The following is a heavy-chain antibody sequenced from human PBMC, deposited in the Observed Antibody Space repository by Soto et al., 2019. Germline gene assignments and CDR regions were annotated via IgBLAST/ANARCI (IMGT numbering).Heavy chain of an antibody. CDR2: IGTAGDT. J-gene: IGHJ6*02. Sequence: GGSLRLSCAASGFTFSSYDMHWVRQATGKGLEWVSAIGTAGDTYYPGSVKGRFTISRENAKNSLYLQMNSLRAEDTAVYYCARAVGYSSGWSPYYYGMDVWGQGTTVTVAS. D-gene: IGHD6-19*01. CDR3: ARAVGYSSGWSPYYYGMDV. V-gene: IGHV3-13*01. CDR1: GFTFSSYD.